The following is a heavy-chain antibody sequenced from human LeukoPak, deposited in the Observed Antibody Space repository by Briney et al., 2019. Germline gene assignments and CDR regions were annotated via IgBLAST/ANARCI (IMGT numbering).Heavy chain of an antibody. D-gene: IGHD6-13*01. CDR3: AKTREYSSSWYFPPFDP. Sequence: GASVKVSCKASGYTFTDYYIHWVRQAPGQGLEWMGWINPNSGATKNAQKFQGRVTMTRDTSLNTAYMELTSLTSNDTAIYYCAKTREYSSSWYFPPFDPWGQGTLVTVSS. V-gene: IGHV1-2*02. J-gene: IGHJ5*02. CDR1: GYTFTDYY. CDR2: INPNSGAT.